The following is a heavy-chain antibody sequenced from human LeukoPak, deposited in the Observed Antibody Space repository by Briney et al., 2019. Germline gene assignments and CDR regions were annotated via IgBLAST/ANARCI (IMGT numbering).Heavy chain of an antibody. CDR1: GYTFTSYG. CDR3: ARGGYCSSTSCYSCDY. V-gene: IGHV1-18*01. Sequence: ASVKVSCKASGYTFTSYGIRWVRQAPGQGLEWMGWISAYNGNTNYAQKPQGRVTMTTDTSTSTAYMELRSLRSDDTAVYYCARGGYCSSTSCYSCDYWGQGTLVTASS. J-gene: IGHJ4*02. CDR2: ISAYNGNT. D-gene: IGHD2-2*01.